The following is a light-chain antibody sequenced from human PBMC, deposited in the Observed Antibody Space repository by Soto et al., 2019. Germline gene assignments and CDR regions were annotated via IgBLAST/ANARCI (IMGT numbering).Light chain of an antibody. CDR1: QSISSW. CDR3: QQYNIYRRT. J-gene: IGKJ1*01. V-gene: IGKV1-5*03. Sequence: DIQMTQSPSTLSASVGDRVTITCRASQSISSWLAWYQQKPGKAPKLLIYKASSLESGVPSRFSGSGSGTEFTLTISSLQPDDFATYYCQQYNIYRRTFGQGTKVEI. CDR2: KAS.